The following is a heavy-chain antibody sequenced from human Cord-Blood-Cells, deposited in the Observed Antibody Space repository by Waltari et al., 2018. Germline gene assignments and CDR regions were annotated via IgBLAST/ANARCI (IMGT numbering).Heavy chain of an antibody. J-gene: IGHJ4*02. CDR3: ARVPYSSGPLDY. CDR1: GFTFSSSA. V-gene: IGHV3-30-3*01. CDR2: ISYDGSNK. Sequence: QVQLVESGGGVVQPGRSLRLSCAASGFTFSSSAMHWVRQAPGKGLEWVAVISYDGSNKYYADSVKGRFTISRDNSKNTLYLQMNSLRAEDTAVYYCARVPYSSGPLDYWGQGTLVTVSS. D-gene: IGHD6-19*01.